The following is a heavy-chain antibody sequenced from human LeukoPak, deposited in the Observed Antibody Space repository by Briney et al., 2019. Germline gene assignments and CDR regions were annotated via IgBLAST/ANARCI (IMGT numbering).Heavy chain of an antibody. V-gene: IGHV3-21*01. J-gene: IGHJ6*03. CDR2: ISSSSSYI. CDR1: GFTFSSYS. Sequence: GGSLRLSCAASGFTFSSYSMNWVRQAPGKGLEWVSSISSSSSYIYYADSVKGRFTISRDNAKNSLYLQMDSLGPEDTAVYYCARDPYSGNYGTYYYYYMDVWGKGTTVTISS. CDR3: ARDPYSGNYGTYYYYYMDV. D-gene: IGHD1-26*01.